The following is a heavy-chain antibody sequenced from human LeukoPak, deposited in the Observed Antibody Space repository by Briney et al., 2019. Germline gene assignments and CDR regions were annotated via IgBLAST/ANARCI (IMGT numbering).Heavy chain of an antibody. Sequence: PSETLSLTCTVSGGSISSYYWSWIRQPPGKGLEWIGYIYYSGSTNYNPSLKSRVTISVDTSKNQFSLKLSSVTAADTAVYYCARGGIVAPKWFDPWGQGTLVTVSS. J-gene: IGHJ5*02. V-gene: IGHV4-59*01. CDR3: ARGGIVAPKWFDP. CDR2: IYYSGST. D-gene: IGHD1-26*01. CDR1: GGSISSYY.